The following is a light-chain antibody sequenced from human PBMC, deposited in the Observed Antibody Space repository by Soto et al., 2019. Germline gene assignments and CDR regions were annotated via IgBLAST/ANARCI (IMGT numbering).Light chain of an antibody. CDR3: SSYTGSSTYV. V-gene: IGLV2-14*01. CDR1: SSDVGGYNY. Sequence: QSALTQPASVSGSLGQSITISCTGTSSDVGGYNYVSWYQQHPGKAPKLMIYEVSNRPSGVSNRFSGSKSGNTASLTISGLQAEDEADYYCSSYTGSSTYVFGTGTKVTVL. CDR2: EVS. J-gene: IGLJ1*01.